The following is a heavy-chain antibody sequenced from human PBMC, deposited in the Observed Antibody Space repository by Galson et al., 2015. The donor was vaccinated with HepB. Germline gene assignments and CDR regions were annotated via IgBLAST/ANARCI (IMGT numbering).Heavy chain of an antibody. CDR2: ISYDGSNK. D-gene: IGHD3-3*01. CDR3: AKEHREYDFWSGYYWYYSYYGMDV. J-gene: IGHJ6*02. Sequence: SLRLSCAASGFTFSSYGMHWVRQAPGKGLEWVSVISYDGSNKYYADSVKGRFTISRDNSKNTLYLQMNSLRAEDTAVYYCAKEHREYDFWSGYYWYYSYYGMDVWGQGTMVTVSS. CDR1: GFTFSSYG. V-gene: IGHV3-30*18.